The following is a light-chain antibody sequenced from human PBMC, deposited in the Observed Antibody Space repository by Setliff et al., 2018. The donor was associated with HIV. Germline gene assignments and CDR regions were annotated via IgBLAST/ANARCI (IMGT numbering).Light chain of an antibody. J-gene: IGLJ1*01. V-gene: IGLV2-11*01. Sequence: QSVLTQPRSVSGSPEKSVTISCTGTNSDVGGYNHVSWYQQHPGKAPKLLIYDVTNRPSGVPDRFSGSKSGNTASLTISGLQAEDEADYYCSSYRSGNTLVFGTGTKVTVL. CDR2: DVT. CDR1: NSDVGGYNH. CDR3: SSYRSGNTLV.